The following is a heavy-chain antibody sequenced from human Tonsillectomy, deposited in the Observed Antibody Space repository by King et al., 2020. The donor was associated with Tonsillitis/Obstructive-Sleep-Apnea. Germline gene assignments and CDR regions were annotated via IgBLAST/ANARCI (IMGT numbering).Heavy chain of an antibody. CDR1: GFTFSDFA. Sequence: DVQLVESGGRLLQPGGSLRLSCAASGFTFSDFAISWVRQAPGKGLEWVSAIKNNGGRTYYADSVKGRFTISRDNSRNTLYLQMDSLRADDTALYYCAKGSPYCRSTSCRMYYFDSWGQGTLVTVSS. V-gene: IGHV3-23*04. CDR2: IKNNGGRT. J-gene: IGHJ4*02. D-gene: IGHD2-2*01. CDR3: AKGSPYCRSTSCRMYYFDS.